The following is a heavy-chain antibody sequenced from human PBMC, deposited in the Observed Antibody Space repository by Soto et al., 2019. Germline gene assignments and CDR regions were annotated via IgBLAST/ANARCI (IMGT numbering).Heavy chain of an antibody. CDR3: AQDLAVADNWFDP. V-gene: IGHV3-30*18. J-gene: IGHJ5*02. CDR2: ISYDGSNK. D-gene: IGHD6-19*01. Sequence: QVQLVESGGGVVQPGRSLRLSCAASGFTFSSYGMHWVRQAPGKGLEWVAVISYDGSNKYYADSVKGRFTISRDNSKNALYLQMNSLRDEDTAVYYCAQDLAVADNWFDPWGQGTLVTVSS. CDR1: GFTFSSYG.